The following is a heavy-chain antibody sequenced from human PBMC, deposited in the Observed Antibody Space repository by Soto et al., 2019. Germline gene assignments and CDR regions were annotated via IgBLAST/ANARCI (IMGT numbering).Heavy chain of an antibody. CDR1: GFTFSSYF. Sequence: PGGSLRLSCAASGFTFSSYFMHWVRQAPGKGLEWVSGISWNSGSIGYADSVKGRFTISRDNAKNSLYLQMNSLRAEDTALYYCAKDRLYGSGSYYSPLDYWGQGTLVTVSS. CDR2: ISWNSGSI. D-gene: IGHD3-10*01. CDR3: AKDRLYGSGSYYSPLDY. J-gene: IGHJ4*02. V-gene: IGHV3-9*01.